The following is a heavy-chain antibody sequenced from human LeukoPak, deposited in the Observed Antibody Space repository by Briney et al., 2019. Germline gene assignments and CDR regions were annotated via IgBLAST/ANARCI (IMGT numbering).Heavy chain of an antibody. D-gene: IGHD5-18*01. CDR2: ISGSGGST. J-gene: IGHJ4*02. CDR3: ARVGIQLCVDY. V-gene: IGHV3-23*01. CDR1: GFIFSTYA. Sequence: GGSLRLSCAASGFIFSTYAMNWVRQAPGKGLEWVSTISGSGGSTYYADSVKGRFTISRDNAKNSLYLQMNSLRAEDTAVYYCARVGIQLCVDYWGQGTLVTVSS.